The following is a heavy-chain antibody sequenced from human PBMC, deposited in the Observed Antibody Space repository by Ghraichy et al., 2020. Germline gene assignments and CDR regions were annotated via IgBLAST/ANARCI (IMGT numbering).Heavy chain of an antibody. J-gene: IGHJ4*02. V-gene: IGHV6-1*01. CDR2: TYYRSKWYN. CDR3: ARESGLPGLPFYFDY. Sequence: SQTLSLTCAISGDSLSGDSAAWNWIRQSPSRGLEWLGRTYYRSKWYNDYALSVKSRITINPDTSKNQFSLHLNSMTPEDTAVYYCARESGLPGLPFYFDYWGRGTPVTVSS. D-gene: IGHD3-10*01. CDR1: GDSLSGDSAA.